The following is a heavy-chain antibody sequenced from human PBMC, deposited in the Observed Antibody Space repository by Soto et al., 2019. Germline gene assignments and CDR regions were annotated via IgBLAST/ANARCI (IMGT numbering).Heavy chain of an antibody. CDR1: GGSISSYY. CDR3: ASQLGHIDY. J-gene: IGHJ4*02. Sequence: QVQLQESGPGLVKPSETLSLTCTVSGGSISSYYWSWIRQPPGKGLEWIGYIYYSGSTNYNPSLKXRXTXXVDTSKNQFSLKLSSVTAADTAVYYCASQLGHIDYWGQGTLVTVSS. CDR2: IYYSGST. V-gene: IGHV4-59*08.